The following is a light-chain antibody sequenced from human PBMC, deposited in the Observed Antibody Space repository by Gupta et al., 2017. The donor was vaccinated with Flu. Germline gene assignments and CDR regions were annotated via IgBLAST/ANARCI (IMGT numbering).Light chain of an antibody. Sequence: DIQMTQSPSSLSASVGDRVTITCQASQDIRDYLNWYQQKPGKAPKLLIYDASNLETGAPSRFSGSGSGTHFTFTISSLQPEDFATYYCQQYDNLPFTFGPGTKVDVK. V-gene: IGKV1-33*01. CDR3: QQYDNLPFT. J-gene: IGKJ3*01. CDR2: DAS. CDR1: QDIRDY.